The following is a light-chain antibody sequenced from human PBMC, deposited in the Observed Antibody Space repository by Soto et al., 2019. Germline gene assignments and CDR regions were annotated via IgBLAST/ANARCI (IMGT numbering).Light chain of an antibody. CDR1: ETVATN. J-gene: IGKJ1*01. Sequence: EVEMTQSPATLSVSPGERATLSCRASETVATNLAWYQQKPGQAPRLLISGASTRAAGISDRFRGSGSGTEFTLTISSLRSEDSAIYYCQQYFEWPPMTFGQGTKVEI. CDR3: QQYFEWPPMT. CDR2: GAS. V-gene: IGKV3-15*01.